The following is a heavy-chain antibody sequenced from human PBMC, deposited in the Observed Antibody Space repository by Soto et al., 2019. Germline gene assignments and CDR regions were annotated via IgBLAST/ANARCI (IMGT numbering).Heavy chain of an antibody. D-gene: IGHD6-13*01. J-gene: IGHJ6*02. V-gene: IGHV1-69*13. CDR1: GGTFSSYA. CDR3: ARDHVSIAAAGKSVYGMDV. Sequence: ASVKVSCKASGGTFSSYAISWVRQAPGQRLEWMGGIIPIFGTANYAQKFQGRVTITADESTSTAYMELSSLRSEDTAVYYCARDHVSIAAAGKSVYGMDVWGQGTTVTVSS. CDR2: IIPIFGTA.